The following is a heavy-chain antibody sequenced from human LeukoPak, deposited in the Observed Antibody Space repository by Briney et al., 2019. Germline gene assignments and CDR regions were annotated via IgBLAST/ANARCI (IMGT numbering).Heavy chain of an antibody. D-gene: IGHD6-6*01. Sequence: ASVKVSSTASGYTFTRYDINWVRQAPGQGLEWMGWMNPNSGNTGYAQKFQGRVTMTRNTSISTAYMELSSLRSEDTAVYYCARDSQLVLYNWFDPWGQGTLVTVSS. V-gene: IGHV1-8*01. CDR1: GYTFTRYD. CDR2: MNPNSGNT. J-gene: IGHJ5*02. CDR3: ARDSQLVLYNWFDP.